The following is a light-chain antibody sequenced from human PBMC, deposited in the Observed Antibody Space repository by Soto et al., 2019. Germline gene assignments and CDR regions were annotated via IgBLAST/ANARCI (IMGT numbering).Light chain of an antibody. CDR2: GAS. CDR1: QSISRT. Sequence: EILMTQSPATLSVSPGEGLTLSCRASQSISRTLAWYQQRPGQAPRLLIYGASSRATGVPARFSGSGSGTEFTLTISSLQSEDFAVYYCQQYNDWPPTFGGGTKVDIK. J-gene: IGKJ4*01. CDR3: QQYNDWPPT. V-gene: IGKV3-15*01.